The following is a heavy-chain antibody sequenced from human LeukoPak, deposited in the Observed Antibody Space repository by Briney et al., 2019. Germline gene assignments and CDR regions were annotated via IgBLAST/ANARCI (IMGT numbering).Heavy chain of an antibody. CDR3: ARAGAFNSKYSWDFDQ. CDR2: ISAYNGNK. CDR1: GYTLTSYV. V-gene: IGHV1-18*01. Sequence: ASVTVSCKGSGYTLTSYVISGVGPAPGQGLEWMGWISAYNGNKNYAQKLQGRVTMTTDTSRSTAYMELRSLRSDDTAVYYCARAGAFNSKYSWDFDQWGQGTLVTVSS. D-gene: IGHD1-1*01. J-gene: IGHJ4*02.